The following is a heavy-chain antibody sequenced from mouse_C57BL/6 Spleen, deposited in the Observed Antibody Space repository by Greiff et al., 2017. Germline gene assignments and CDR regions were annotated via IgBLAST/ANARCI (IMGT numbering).Heavy chain of an antibody. V-gene: IGHV5-17*01. J-gene: IGHJ1*03. CDR3: ARPGLRRDWCFDF. Sequence: EVKVEESGGGLVKPGGSLKLSCAASGFTFSDYGMHWVRQAPEKGLEWVAYISSGSSTIYYADTVKGRFTISRDNAKNTLFLQMTRLRSEDTAMYYCARPGLRRDWCFDFWGTGTMVTVSS. CDR2: ISSGSSTI. D-gene: IGHD2-4*01. CDR1: GFTFSDYG.